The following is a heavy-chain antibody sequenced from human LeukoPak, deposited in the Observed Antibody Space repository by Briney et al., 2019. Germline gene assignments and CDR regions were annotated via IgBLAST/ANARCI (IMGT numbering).Heavy chain of an antibody. J-gene: IGHJ4*02. CDR3: ARDVTMVRGVGED. CDR2: IIPIFGTA. V-gene: IGHV1-69*05. CDR1: GGTFSSYA. D-gene: IGHD3-10*01. Sequence: ASVKVSCKASGGTFSSYAISWVRQAPGQGLEWMGGIIPIFGTANYAQKFQGRVTITTGESTSTAYMELSSLRSEDTAVYYCARDVTMVRGVGEDWGQGTLVTVSS.